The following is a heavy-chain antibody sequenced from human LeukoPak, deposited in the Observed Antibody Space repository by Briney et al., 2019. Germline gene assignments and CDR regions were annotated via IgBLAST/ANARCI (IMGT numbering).Heavy chain of an antibody. CDR3: TRYYDFWSGYYTPFDY. Sequence: QPGGSLRLSCAASGFTFSSYGMHWVRQAPGKGLEWIGRIRNKANSYRTEFAASVKGRFTLSIDDSKNSLYLQMNSLKTEDTAVYYCTRYYDFWSGYYTPFDYWGQGTLVTVSS. CDR1: GFTFSSYG. J-gene: IGHJ4*02. V-gene: IGHV3-72*01. D-gene: IGHD3-3*01. CDR2: IRNKANSYRT.